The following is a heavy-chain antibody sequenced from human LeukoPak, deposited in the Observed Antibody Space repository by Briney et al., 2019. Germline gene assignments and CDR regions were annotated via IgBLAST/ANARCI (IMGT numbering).Heavy chain of an antibody. Sequence: SQTLSLTRAISGDSVSSNSVTWNWIRQSPSRGLEWLGRTYYRSTWYNDYAVSVRGRITVNPDTSKNQFSLHLNSVTPEDTAVYYCARGLTQYDCFDPWGQGILVTVSS. CDR3: ARGLTQYDCFDP. CDR2: TYYRSTWYN. V-gene: IGHV6-1*01. J-gene: IGHJ5*02. D-gene: IGHD2-2*01. CDR1: GDSVSSNSVT.